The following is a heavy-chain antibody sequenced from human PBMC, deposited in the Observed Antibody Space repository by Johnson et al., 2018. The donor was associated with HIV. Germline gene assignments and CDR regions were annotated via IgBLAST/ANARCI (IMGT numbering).Heavy chain of an antibody. J-gene: IGHJ3*02. V-gene: IGHV3-66*01. CDR3: AREGAWEVRPGAFDI. D-gene: IGHD1-26*01. Sequence: QLVESGGGVVQPGRSLRLSCAASGFTFSDYYMSWVRQAPGKGLEWVSIIYSGGSTYYADSVKGRFTISRDISKNTLYLQMNSLRAEDTAVYYCAREGAWEVRPGAFDIWGQGTMVTVSS. CDR2: IYSGGST. CDR1: GFTFSDYY.